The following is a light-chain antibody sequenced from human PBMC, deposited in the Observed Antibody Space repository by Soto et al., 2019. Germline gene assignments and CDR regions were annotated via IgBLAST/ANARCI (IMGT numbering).Light chain of an antibody. CDR3: EPWHSNTHGV. CDR2: LEGSGSY. J-gene: IGLJ3*02. Sequence: QLVLTQSSSASASLGSSVKLTCTLNSGHSSYIIAWHQQQPGKAPRYLMKLEGSGSYNKGSGVPDRFSGSSSGAARYLTISNLQFEDDADYYCEPWHSNTHGVFGGGTKLTVL. CDR1: SGHSSYI. V-gene: IGLV4-60*02.